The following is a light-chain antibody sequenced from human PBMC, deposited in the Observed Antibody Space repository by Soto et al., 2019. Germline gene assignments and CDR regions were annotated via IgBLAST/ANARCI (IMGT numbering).Light chain of an antibody. V-gene: IGLV2-14*01. CDR1: SSDVGGYDY. J-gene: IGLJ3*02. CDR2: EVN. Sequence: QSVLTQPASVSGSPGQSITISCTGSSSDVGGYDYVSWYQQHPGKAPKLMIYEVNNRPSGVSNRFSGSKSGNTASLTISGLQAEDVADYYCSSYTSISSWVFGGGTKVTVL. CDR3: SSYTSISSWV.